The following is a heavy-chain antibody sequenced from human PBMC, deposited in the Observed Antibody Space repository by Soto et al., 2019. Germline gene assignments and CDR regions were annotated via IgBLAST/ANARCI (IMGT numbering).Heavy chain of an antibody. CDR1: GGSVSSGSYS. J-gene: IGHJ4*02. D-gene: IGHD1-26*01. V-gene: IGHV4-61*01. CDR2: VYPSGTT. Sequence: QVQLQESGPGLVKPSETLSLTCSVSGGSVSSGSYSWSWMRQPPGKGLEWIGYVYPSGTTNYNPSLKSRVTISVDTSKSQFSLKLSSVTATHMAVYYCARGGGSYYIAYWGQGTLVTVSS. CDR3: ARGGGSYYIAY.